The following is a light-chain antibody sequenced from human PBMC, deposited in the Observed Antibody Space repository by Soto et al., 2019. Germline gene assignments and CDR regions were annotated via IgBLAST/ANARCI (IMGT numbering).Light chain of an antibody. CDR1: QSISSW. V-gene: IGKV1-5*03. J-gene: IGKJ1*01. CDR3: QEYMSSSWT. CDR2: KAS. Sequence: DIPMTQSPSTLSASVGDRVSITCRASQSISSWLAWYQQKPGKAPKLLIYKASSLESGVPSRFSGSGSGTEFTLTISSLQPDDFAIYYCQEYMSSSWTFGQGTKVEIK.